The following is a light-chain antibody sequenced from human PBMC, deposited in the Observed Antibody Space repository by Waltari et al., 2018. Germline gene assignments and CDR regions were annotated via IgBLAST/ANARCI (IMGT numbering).Light chain of an antibody. CDR2: GAS. CDR1: QSVSSSY. Sequence: EIVLTKSPGTLSLSPGERATLSCRASQSVSSSYLAWYQQKPGQAPRPLLSGASSRATGIPDRFSGSGSVTDFTLTISRLEPEDFAVYYCQQYGSSPWTFGQGTKVEIK. CDR3: QQYGSSPWT. V-gene: IGKV3-20*01. J-gene: IGKJ1*01.